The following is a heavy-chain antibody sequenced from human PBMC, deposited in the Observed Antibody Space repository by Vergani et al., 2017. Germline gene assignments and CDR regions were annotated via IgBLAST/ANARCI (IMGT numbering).Heavy chain of an antibody. CDR1: GGSISSGDYY. D-gene: IGHD3-10*01. J-gene: IGHJ4*02. CDR2: IYYSGST. V-gene: IGHV4-30-4*01. CDR3: ARARRKYYYGSGSYGPFDY. Sequence: QVQLQESGPGLVKPSQTLSLTCTVSGGSISSGDYYWSWIRQPPGKGLEWIGYIYYSGSTYYNPSLKSRVTISVDTSKNQFSLKLSSVTAADTAVYYCARARRKYYYGSGSYGPFDYWGQGTLVTVSS.